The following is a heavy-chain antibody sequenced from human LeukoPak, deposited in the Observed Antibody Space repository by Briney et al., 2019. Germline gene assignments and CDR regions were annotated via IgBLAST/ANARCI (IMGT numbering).Heavy chain of an antibody. CDR1: RFTFSSYW. CDR2: INTDGSST. J-gene: IGHJ6*03. Sequence: GGSLRLSCAASRFTFSSYWMHWVRQAPGKGLVWVSRINTDGSSTSYADSVKGRFTISRDNAKNLLYLQMNSLRAEDTAVYYCARDGQVPGAINYYNMDVWGKGTTVTVSS. V-gene: IGHV3-74*01. CDR3: ARDGQVPGAINYYNMDV. D-gene: IGHD2-2*02.